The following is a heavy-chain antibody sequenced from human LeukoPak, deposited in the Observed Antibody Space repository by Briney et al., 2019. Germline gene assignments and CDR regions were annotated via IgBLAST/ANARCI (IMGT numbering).Heavy chain of an antibody. CDR2: IYYSGST. J-gene: IGHJ4*02. D-gene: IGHD3-10*01. V-gene: IGHV4-59*01. CDR1: GGSISSYY. CDR3: ARHLDYYGSGSYEY. Sequence: KSSETLSLTCTVSGGSISSYYWSWIRQPPGKGLEWIGYIYYSGSTNYNPSLKSRVTISVDTSKNQFSLKLSSVTAADTAVYYCARHLDYYGSGSYEYWGQGTLVTVSS.